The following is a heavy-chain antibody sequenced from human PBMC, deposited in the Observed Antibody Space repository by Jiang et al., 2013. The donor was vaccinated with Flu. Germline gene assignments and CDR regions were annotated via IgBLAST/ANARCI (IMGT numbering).Heavy chain of an antibody. CDR3: ASSRERGNHTMILGYFDY. Sequence: PSETLSLTCAVYGGSFSGYYWSWIRQPPGKGLEWIGEINHSGSTNYNPSLKSRVTISVDTSKNQFSLKLSSVTAADTAVYYCASSRERGNHTMILGYFDYWGQGTLVTVSS. CDR2: INHSGST. V-gene: IGHV4-34*01. CDR1: GGSFSGYY. D-gene: IGHD3-22*01. J-gene: IGHJ4*02.